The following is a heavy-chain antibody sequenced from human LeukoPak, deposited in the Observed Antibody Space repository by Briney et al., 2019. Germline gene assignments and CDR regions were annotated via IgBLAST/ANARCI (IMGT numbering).Heavy chain of an antibody. V-gene: IGHV3-74*01. CDR3: ARSSWPYYFDY. D-gene: IGHD6-13*01. CDR2: IDSDGSTT. CDR1: GFTFSSYW. Sequence: GGSLRLSCAASGFTFSSYWMHWVRQAPGKGLVWVSHIDSDGSTTSYADSVKGRFTISRDAAKNTLFLQMDSLRAEDTAVYYCARSSWPYYFDYWGQGTLVTVSS. J-gene: IGHJ4*02.